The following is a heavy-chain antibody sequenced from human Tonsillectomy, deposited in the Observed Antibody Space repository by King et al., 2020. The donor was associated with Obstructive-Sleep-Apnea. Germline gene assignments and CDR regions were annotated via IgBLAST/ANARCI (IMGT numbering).Heavy chain of an antibody. CDR2: IWYDGSNK. J-gene: IGHJ4*02. CDR3: ARHERLFDY. Sequence: QVQLVESGGGVVQPGRSLRLSCAASGFTFSSYVMHWVRQAPGTGLEWVSVIWYDGSNKYYADSVKGRFTISRYNSKNTLYLQMNSLRAEDTAVYYCARHERLFDYWGQGTLVTVSS. V-gene: IGHV3-33*01. CDR1: GFTFSSYV. D-gene: IGHD4-11*01.